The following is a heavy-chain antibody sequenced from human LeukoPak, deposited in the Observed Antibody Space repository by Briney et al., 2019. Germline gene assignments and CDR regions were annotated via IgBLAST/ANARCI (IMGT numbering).Heavy chain of an antibody. CDR2: IYSGGST. V-gene: IGHV3-53*03. J-gene: IGHJ4*02. D-gene: IGHD5-12*01. Sequence: GGSLRLSCAASGFTVSSNYMSWVRQAPGKGLEWVSVIYSGGSTYYADSVKGRFTISRDNAKNSLYLQMNSLRAEDTAVYYCARGPGLRGTAWPYYFDYWGQGTLVTVSS. CDR1: GFTVSSNY. CDR3: ARGPGLRGTAWPYYFDY.